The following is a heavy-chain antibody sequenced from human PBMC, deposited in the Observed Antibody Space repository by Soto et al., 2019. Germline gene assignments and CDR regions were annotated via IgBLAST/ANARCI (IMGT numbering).Heavy chain of an antibody. CDR2: IYSGGST. D-gene: IGHD3-3*01. CDR1: GFTVSSKY. V-gene: IGHV3-53*04. J-gene: IGHJ3*02. CDR3: ARGADFGVVINDAFDI. Sequence: GGSLRLSCATSGFTVSSKYMNWVRQAPGKGLEWVSVIYSGGSTYYADSVKGRFTISRHNSKNTLYLQMNSLRAEDTAVYFCARGADFGVVINDAFDIWGQGTMVTVSS.